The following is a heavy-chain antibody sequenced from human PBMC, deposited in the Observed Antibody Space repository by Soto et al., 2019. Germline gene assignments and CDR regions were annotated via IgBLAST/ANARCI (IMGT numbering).Heavy chain of an antibody. CDR3: ARGDAVGYCSGGSGREDVFDI. D-gene: IGHD2-15*01. J-gene: IGHJ3*02. V-gene: IGHV1-8*01. CDR2: MNPNSGNT. Sequence: ASVKVSCKASGYTFTSYDINWVRQATGQGLEWMGWMNPNSGNTGYAQKFQGRVTMTRNTPISTAYMELSSLRSEDTAVYYCARGDAVGYCSGGSGREDVFDIPGQRTIVTVS. CDR1: GYTFTSYD.